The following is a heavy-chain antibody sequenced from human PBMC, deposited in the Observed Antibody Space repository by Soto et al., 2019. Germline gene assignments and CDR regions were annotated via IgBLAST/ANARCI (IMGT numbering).Heavy chain of an antibody. V-gene: IGHV1-2*04. CDR1: GYTFTGYY. J-gene: IGHJ3*02. CDR2: INPNSGGT. Sequence: QVQLVQSGAEVKKPGASVKVSCKASGYTFTGYYMHWVRQAPGQGLEWMGWINPNSGGTNYAQKFQGWVTMTRDTSISTAYMELSRLRSDDTAVYYCARAIIYPQTQAYDAFDIWGQLTMVTVSS. D-gene: IGHD3-10*01. CDR3: ARAIIYPQTQAYDAFDI.